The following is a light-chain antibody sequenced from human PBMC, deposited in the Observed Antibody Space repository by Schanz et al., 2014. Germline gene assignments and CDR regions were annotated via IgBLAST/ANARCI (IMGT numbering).Light chain of an antibody. Sequence: DIQMTQSPSSLSASVGDRVTITCRASQGIRNYLAWYQQKPGEVPKLLIYGASSLQSGVPSRFSGSGSGTHFTLTISSLQPEDFATYYCQQAQQAKSFPRTFGQGTKVEIK. CDR3: QQAQQAKSFPRT. CDR1: QGIRNY. V-gene: IGKV1-16*01. J-gene: IGKJ1*01. CDR2: GAS.